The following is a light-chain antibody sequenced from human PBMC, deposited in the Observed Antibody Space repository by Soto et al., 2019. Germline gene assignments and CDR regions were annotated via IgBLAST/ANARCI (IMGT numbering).Light chain of an antibody. CDR1: QGISTY. CDR3: QQNYSATWT. CDR2: AAS. V-gene: IGKV1-39*01. Sequence: DIQMTQSASSLSASVGDRLTITCRASQGISTYLNWYQQKPGKAPKLLIYAASTLQSGVPSRFSGSGSETDFTLTISSLQPEDFASYSCQQNYSATWTFGQGTKVDIK. J-gene: IGKJ1*01.